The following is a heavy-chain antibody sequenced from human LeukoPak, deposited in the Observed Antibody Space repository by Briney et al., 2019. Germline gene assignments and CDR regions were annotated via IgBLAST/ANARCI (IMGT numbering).Heavy chain of an antibody. V-gene: IGHV4-59*01. CDR3: VRGRDGYSS. J-gene: IGHJ5*02. D-gene: IGHD5-24*01. CDR1: GASISTYY. Sequence: SETLSLTCAVYGASISTYYWTWIRQPPGKGLEWIGYIYYDGTTNYNPSLKSRVTISVDMSKNQFSLKLSSVTAADTAVYYCVRGRDGYSSWGQGTLVTVSS. CDR2: IYYDGTT.